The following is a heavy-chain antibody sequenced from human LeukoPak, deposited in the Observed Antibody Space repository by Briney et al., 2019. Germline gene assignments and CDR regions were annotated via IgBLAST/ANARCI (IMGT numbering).Heavy chain of an antibody. CDR3: ARYKVPTAAMVAFDI. CDR1: GYTFTGYY. Sequence: WASVKVSCKASGYTFTGYYIHWVRQAPGQGLEWMGWINPNSGGTNYAQKFQGRVTMTRDTSISTAYMELSRLRSDDTAVYYCARYKVPTAAMVAFDIWGQGTMVTVSS. CDR2: INPNSGGT. V-gene: IGHV1-2*02. D-gene: IGHD2-2*01. J-gene: IGHJ3*02.